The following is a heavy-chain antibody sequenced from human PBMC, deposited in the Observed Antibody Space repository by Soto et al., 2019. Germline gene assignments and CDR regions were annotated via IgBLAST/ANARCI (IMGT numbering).Heavy chain of an antibody. V-gene: IGHV3-23*01. CDR2: VSIGGST. CDR1: GFTFSSYA. J-gene: IGHJ4*02. D-gene: IGHD2-15*01. Sequence: GGSLRLSCAASGFTFSSYAMGWVRQGPGKGLEWVAVVSIGGSTRYADSVRGRFTISRDNSKNTLSLQMNSLTAEDTAVYFCAKRRGAGGHFDYWGQGALVTVSS. CDR3: AKRRGAGGHFDY.